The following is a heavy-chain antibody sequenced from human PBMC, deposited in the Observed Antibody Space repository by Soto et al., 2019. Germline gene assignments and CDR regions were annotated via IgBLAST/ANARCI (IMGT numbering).Heavy chain of an antibody. V-gene: IGHV3-23*01. CDR3: ARDLLEGYSAFDI. CDR2: ISSSGDSP. CDR1: GFTFSNYA. Sequence: PGGSLRLSCAASGFTFSNYAMSWVRQAPGKGLEWVSAISSSGDSPYYADSVKGRFTISRDNSKNTLYLQMNSLRAEDTAVYYCARDLLEGYSAFDIWGQGTMVTVSS. D-gene: IGHD3-10*01. J-gene: IGHJ3*02.